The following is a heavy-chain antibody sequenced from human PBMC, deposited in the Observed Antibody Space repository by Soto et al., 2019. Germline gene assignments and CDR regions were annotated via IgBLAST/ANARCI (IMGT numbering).Heavy chain of an antibody. Sequence: EVQLVESGGGLVKPGGSLTLSCAASGFSFSNVWMSWVRQAPGKGLEWVSHIKSKSVGGTTDYTAPVKGRFTISRDDSKDTLYLQMNSLKTEDTAVYYCTTYSTQTFCDGGPCYSVQTKILDSCDQGILVTVSS. CDR2: IKSKSVGGTT. J-gene: IGHJ4*02. CDR1: GFSFSNVW. V-gene: IGHV3-15*01. D-gene: IGHD2-15*01. CDR3: TTYSTQTFCDGGPCYSVQTKILDS.